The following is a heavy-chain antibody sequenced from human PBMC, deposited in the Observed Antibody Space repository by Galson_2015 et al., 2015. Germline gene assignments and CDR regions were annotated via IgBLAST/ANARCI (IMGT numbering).Heavy chain of an antibody. CDR3: AKVGIAVAHPAYDL. V-gene: IGHV3-30*18. J-gene: IGHJ3*01. CDR2: IAYDGSNK. CDR1: GFIFSDYG. Sequence: SLRLSCAASGFIFSDYGMHWVRQASGKGLEWVAFIAYDGSNKYYIDSVKGRFTISRDNSKNTLDLQMNSLRPEDTAMYYCAKVGIAVAHPAYDLWGQGTMVTVSS. D-gene: IGHD6-19*01.